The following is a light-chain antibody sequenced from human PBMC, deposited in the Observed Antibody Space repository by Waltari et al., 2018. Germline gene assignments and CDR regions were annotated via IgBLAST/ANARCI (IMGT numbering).Light chain of an antibody. V-gene: IGLV1-36*01. J-gene: IGLJ3*02. CDR2: YDD. Sequence: QSLLTQPPSVSAPPGQRVTVSCSGSSSNIDRNPINWYQQLPEKSPRLLIYYDDLLPSGVSDRFSGFKSDTSASLAISGLQSEDEGLYYCATWDDGLKTWVFGGGTQLTVL. CDR1: SSNIDRNP. CDR3: ATWDDGLKTWV.